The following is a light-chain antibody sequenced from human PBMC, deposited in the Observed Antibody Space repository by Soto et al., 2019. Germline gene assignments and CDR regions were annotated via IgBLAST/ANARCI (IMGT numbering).Light chain of an antibody. CDR3: QQSYSTLGT. CDR2: AAP. J-gene: IGKJ1*01. Sequence: QMTQSPSSLSASVGDRVIITCRADHSINNYLNWYQQKPGQVPKLLIYAAPTLQSGVPSRFSGSGSGRVFTLTINSLQPEDFATYYCQQSYSTLGTFGRGTRVEI. CDR1: HSINNY. V-gene: IGKV1-39*01.